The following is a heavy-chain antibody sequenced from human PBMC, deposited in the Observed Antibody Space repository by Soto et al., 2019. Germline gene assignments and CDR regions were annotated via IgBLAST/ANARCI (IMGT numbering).Heavy chain of an antibody. D-gene: IGHD6-19*01. Sequence: GESLKISCKGSGYSFTSYWIGCVRQMPVKGLEWMGIIYPGDSDTRYSPSFQGQVTISADKSISTAYLQWSSLKASDTAMYYCARCIAVAVGAFDPWGQGTLVTVSS. CDR1: GYSFTSYW. V-gene: IGHV5-51*01. CDR3: ARCIAVAVGAFDP. J-gene: IGHJ5*02. CDR2: IYPGDSDT.